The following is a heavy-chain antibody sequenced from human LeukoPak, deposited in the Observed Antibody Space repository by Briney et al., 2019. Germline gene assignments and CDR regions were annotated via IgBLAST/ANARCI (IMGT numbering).Heavy chain of an antibody. J-gene: IGHJ3*02. CDR2: INPNSGGT. CDR3: ARLPGWSRHDAFDI. Sequence: ASVKVSCKASGYTFTGYYMHWVRQAPGQGLEWMGWINPNSGGTNYAQKFQGRVTMTRDTSISTAYMELSRLRSDDTAVYYCARLPGWSRHDAFDIWGQGTMVIVSS. CDR1: GYTFTGYY. D-gene: IGHD2-15*01. V-gene: IGHV1-2*02.